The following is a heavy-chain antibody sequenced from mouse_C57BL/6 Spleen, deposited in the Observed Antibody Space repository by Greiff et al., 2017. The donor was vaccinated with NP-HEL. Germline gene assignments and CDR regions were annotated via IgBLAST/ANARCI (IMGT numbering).Heavy chain of an antibody. CDR2: IRNKANGYTT. CDR1: GFTFTDYY. CDR3: ARSSSTGTRAMDY. Sequence: EVKLMESGGGLVQPGGSLSLSCAASGFTFTDYYMSWVRQPPGKALEWLGFIRNKANGYTTEYSASVKGRFTISRDNSQSILYLQMNALRAEDSATYYCARSSSTGTRAMDYWGQGTSVTVSS. V-gene: IGHV7-3*01. J-gene: IGHJ4*01. D-gene: IGHD4-1*02.